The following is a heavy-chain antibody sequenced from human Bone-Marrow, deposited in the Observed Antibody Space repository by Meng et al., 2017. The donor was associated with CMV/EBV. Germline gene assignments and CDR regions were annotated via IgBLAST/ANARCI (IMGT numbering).Heavy chain of an antibody. CDR1: GGSFSGYY. Sequence: SETLSLTCAVYGGSFSGYYWSWIRQPPGKGLEWIGEINHSGSTNYNPSLKSRVTISVDTSKNQFSLKLSSVTAADTAVYYCARGLRIAAAGTVGYWGQGTLVTVSS. D-gene: IGHD6-13*01. J-gene: IGHJ4*02. V-gene: IGHV4-34*01. CDR3: ARGLRIAAAGTVGY. CDR2: INHSGST.